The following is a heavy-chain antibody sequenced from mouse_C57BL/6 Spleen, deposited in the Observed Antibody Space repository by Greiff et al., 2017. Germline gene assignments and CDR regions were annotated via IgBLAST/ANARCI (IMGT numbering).Heavy chain of an antibody. CDR2: IYPGSGST. V-gene: IGHV1-55*01. CDR1: GYTFTSYW. CDR3: AKEEGDYGVDY. D-gene: IGHD2-4*01. J-gene: IGHJ2*01. Sequence: VQLQQPGAELVKPGASVKMSCKASGYTFTSYWITWVKQRPGQGLEWIGDIYPGSGSTNYNEKFKSKATMTVDTSSSTAYMQISSLTAEDSAVYYCAKEEGDYGVDYWGQGTTLTVSS.